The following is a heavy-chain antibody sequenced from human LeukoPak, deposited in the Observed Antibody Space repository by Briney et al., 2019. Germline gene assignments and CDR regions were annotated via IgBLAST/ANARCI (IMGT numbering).Heavy chain of an antibody. D-gene: IGHD6-13*01. CDR1: RYTFTING. CDR3: EGGGQQLAPYIWFDP. CDR2: IRAYNGNT. V-gene: IGHV1-18*01. Sequence: ASVKVSCMASRYTFTINGRSWGRQAPGQGLEWMGWIRAYNGNTNYAQKLQGRVTMTTDSATSTAYMELRNLTSVTTAVNACEGGGQQLAPYIWFDPWGQGTLVTVSS. J-gene: IGHJ5*02.